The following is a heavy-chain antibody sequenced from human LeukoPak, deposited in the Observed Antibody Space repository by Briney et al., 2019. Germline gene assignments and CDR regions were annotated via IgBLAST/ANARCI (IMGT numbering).Heavy chain of an antibody. CDR1: GFTFSSYA. V-gene: IGHV3-23*01. J-gene: IGHJ4*02. CDR2: ISTNGDRS. D-gene: IGHD6-19*01. Sequence: GGSLRLSCAASGFTFSSYAMSWVRQTPGKGLEGVSAISTNGDRSFYTDSVKGRFTISRDNSRNTLYLQMNSLRGEDTALYYCAKETVAVGSFITIDYWGQGTLVTVSS. CDR3: AKETVAVGSFITIDY.